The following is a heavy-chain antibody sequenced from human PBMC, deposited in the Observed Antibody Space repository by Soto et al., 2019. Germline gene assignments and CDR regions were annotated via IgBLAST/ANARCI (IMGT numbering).Heavy chain of an antibody. CDR1: GFIFGSYA. V-gene: IGHV3-30*16. CDR2: LSTDGSTP. J-gene: IGHJ5*02. CDR3: AKSYDLWSPYLSFGDQRDP. Sequence: PVGSVRLSCAASGFIFGSYAMNWVRQVPGKGPEWVAVLSTDGSTPYHADSVRGRFTISRDNSKSTLFLQMNSLRPEDTAIYFCAKSYDLWSPYLSFGDQRDPWGQGTLVTVSS. D-gene: IGHD3-3*01.